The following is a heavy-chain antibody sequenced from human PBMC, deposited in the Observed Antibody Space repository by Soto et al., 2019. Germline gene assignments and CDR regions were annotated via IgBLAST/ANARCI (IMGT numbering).Heavy chain of an antibody. V-gene: IGHV1-69*12. J-gene: IGHJ4*02. Sequence: QVQLVQSGAAVKKPGSSVKVSCKASGGTFNTYAINWVRQAPGQGLEWMGGIIPIFGTTNYAQNFQGRVTITADGSTSNAYMELSSLRSEDMAVYYCARTASSGWSYFDYWGQGTLVTVSS. D-gene: IGHD6-19*01. CDR2: IIPIFGTT. CDR3: ARTASSGWSYFDY. CDR1: GGTFNTYA.